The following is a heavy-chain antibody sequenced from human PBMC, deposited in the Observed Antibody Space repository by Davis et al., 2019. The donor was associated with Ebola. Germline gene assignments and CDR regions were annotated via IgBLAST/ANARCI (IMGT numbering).Heavy chain of an antibody. J-gene: IGHJ4*02. D-gene: IGHD1/OR15-1a*01. CDR3: AKWEQGYGFDY. CDR1: GFTFSSYG. V-gene: IGHV3-30*18. CDR2: ISYDGSNK. Sequence: GESLKISCAASGFTFSSYGMHWVRQAPGKGLEWVAVISYDGSNKYYADSVKGRFTISRDNSKNTLYLQMNSLRAEDTAVYYCAKWEQGYGFDYWGQGTLVTVSS.